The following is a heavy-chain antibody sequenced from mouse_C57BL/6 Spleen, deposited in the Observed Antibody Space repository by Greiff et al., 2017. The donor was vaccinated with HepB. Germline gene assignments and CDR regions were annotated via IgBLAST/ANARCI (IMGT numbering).Heavy chain of an antibody. Sequence: EVKVVESGGGLVKPGGSLKLSCAASGFTFSSYTMSWVRQTPEKRLEWVATISGGGGNTYYPDSVKGRFTISRDNAKNTLYLQMSSLRSEDTALYYCARHYYGSHWYFDVWGTGTTVTVSS. CDR3: ARHYYGSHWYFDV. V-gene: IGHV5-9*01. CDR1: GFTFSSYT. CDR2: ISGGGGNT. D-gene: IGHD1-1*01. J-gene: IGHJ1*03.